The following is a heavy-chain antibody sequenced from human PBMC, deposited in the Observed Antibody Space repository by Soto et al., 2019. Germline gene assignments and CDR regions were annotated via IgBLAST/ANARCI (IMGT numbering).Heavy chain of an antibody. D-gene: IGHD3-22*01. CDR2: ISAHNGDT. Sequence: ASVQVSCKASGYSFSTYGLSWVREAPGQGLECVGWISAHNGDTHYSKKFQGRVTLTTETSTNTGYMELRSLTSDETAVYFCATEPIYYNDGSGYYPLGHWGQGTLVTVSS. CDR3: ATEPIYYNDGSGYYPLGH. J-gene: IGHJ4*02. CDR1: GYSFSTYG. V-gene: IGHV1-18*04.